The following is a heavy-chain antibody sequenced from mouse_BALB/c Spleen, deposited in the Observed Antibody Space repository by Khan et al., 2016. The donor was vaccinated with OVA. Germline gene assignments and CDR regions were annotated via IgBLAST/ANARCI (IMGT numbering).Heavy chain of an antibody. Sequence: QVQLKESGAELARPGASVKLSCKASGYSFTSYWMQWVKQRPGQGLEWIGAIYPGDGDTRYTQKFKGKATLTADNSSSTAYMQLSSLASEDSAIYYCARGRYGNWYCDGWGAGTTVTVSS. D-gene: IGHD2-1*01. CDR1: GYSFTSYW. J-gene: IGHJ1*01. CDR2: IYPGDGDT. V-gene: IGHV1-87*01. CDR3: ARGRYGNWYCDG.